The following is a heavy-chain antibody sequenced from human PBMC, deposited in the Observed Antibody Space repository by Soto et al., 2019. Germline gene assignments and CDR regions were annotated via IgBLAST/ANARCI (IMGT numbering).Heavy chain of an antibody. J-gene: IGHJ6*02. D-gene: IGHD5-18*01. Sequence: SVKVSCKASGGTFSSYAISWVRQAPGQGLEWMGGIIPIFGTANYTQKFQGRVTITADESTSTAYMELSSLRSEDTAVYYCARVTAMVPYYYYYGMDVWGQGTTVTVSS. V-gene: IGHV1-69*13. CDR1: GGTFSSYA. CDR3: ARVTAMVPYYYYYGMDV. CDR2: IIPIFGTA.